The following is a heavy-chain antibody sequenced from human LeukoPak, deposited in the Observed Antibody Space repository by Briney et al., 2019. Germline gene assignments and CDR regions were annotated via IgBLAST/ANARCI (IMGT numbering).Heavy chain of an antibody. Sequence: ASVKVSCKASGYTFTSYYMHWVRQAPGQGLEWMGIINPSGGSTSYAQKFQGRVTMTRDTSTSTVYMELSSLRSEDTAVYYCARDQGYCSSTSCYAGNDYFDYWGQGTLVTVSS. J-gene: IGHJ4*02. CDR3: ARDQGYCSSTSCYAGNDYFDY. D-gene: IGHD2-2*01. CDR1: GYTFTSYY. CDR2: INPSGGST. V-gene: IGHV1-46*01.